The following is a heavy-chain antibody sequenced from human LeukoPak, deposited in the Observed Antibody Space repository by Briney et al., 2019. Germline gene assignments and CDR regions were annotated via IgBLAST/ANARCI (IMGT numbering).Heavy chain of an antibody. Sequence: GGSLRLTCAASGFTFSSYAMSWVRQAPGKGLEWVSAISGGGGSTYYADSVKGRFTISRDNSKNTLYLQMNSLRAEDTAVYYCAKDGWWRLLSLGLTGFDYWGQGTLVTVSS. CDR2: ISGGGGST. CDR1: GFTFSSYA. J-gene: IGHJ4*02. D-gene: IGHD6-19*01. V-gene: IGHV3-23*01. CDR3: AKDGWWRLLSLGLTGFDY.